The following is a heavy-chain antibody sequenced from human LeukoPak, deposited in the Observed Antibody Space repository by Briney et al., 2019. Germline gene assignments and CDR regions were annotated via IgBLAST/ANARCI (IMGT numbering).Heavy chain of an antibody. D-gene: IGHD6-6*01. V-gene: IGHV3-74*01. CDR1: GFTYSSYW. CDR3: ARAIAARPFDY. Sequence: PGGSLRLSCAASGFTYSSYWMHWVRQAPGKGLVWVSRINSDGSSTSYADSVKGRFTISRDNAKNTLYLQMSSLRAEDTAVYYCARAIAARPFDYWGQGTLVTVSS. CDR2: INSDGSST. J-gene: IGHJ4*02.